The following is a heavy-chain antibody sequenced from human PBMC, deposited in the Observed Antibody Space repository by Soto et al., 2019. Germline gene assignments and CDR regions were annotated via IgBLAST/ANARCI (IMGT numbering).Heavy chain of an antibody. CDR1: GYSFTSYW. V-gene: IGHV5-51*01. CDR2: IYPGDSDT. J-gene: IGHJ3*02. Sequence: GESLKISCKGSGYSFTSYWIGWVRQMPGKGLEWMGIIYPGDSDTRYSPSFQGQVTISADNSKNTLYLQMNSLRAEDTAIYYCARCPWLYDSGGNHYDAYDIWGQGTTVTVSS. CDR3: ARCPWLYDSGGNHYDAYDI. D-gene: IGHD3-22*01.